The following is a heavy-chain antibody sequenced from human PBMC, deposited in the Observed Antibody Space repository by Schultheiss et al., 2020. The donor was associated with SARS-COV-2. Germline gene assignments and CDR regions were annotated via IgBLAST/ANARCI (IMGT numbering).Heavy chain of an antibody. V-gene: IGHV1-69*06. CDR2: IIPIFGTA. Sequence: SCKASGGTFSSYAISWVRQAPGQGLEWMGGIIPIFGTANYAQKFQGRVTITADKSTSTAYMELSSLRSEDTAVYYCAEGVGANRNLDYWGQGTLVTVSS. J-gene: IGHJ4*02. CDR1: GGTFSSYA. D-gene: IGHD1-26*01. CDR3: AEGVGANRNLDY.